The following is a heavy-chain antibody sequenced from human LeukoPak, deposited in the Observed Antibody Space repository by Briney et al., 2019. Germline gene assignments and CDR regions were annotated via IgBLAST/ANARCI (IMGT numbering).Heavy chain of an antibody. D-gene: IGHD1-14*01. J-gene: IGHJ6*03. CDR2: IRYDGRNK. CDR3: AKNGAQPYNFYMDL. Sequence: GGSLRLSCAASGFTFSSSGMHWVRQTPGKGLEWVAYIRYDGRNKHYTESVKGRFTISRDNSKNTLYLQMNSLRAEDAAVYYCAKNGAQPYNFYMDLWGKGNTVTIS. CDR1: GFTFSSSG. V-gene: IGHV3-30*02.